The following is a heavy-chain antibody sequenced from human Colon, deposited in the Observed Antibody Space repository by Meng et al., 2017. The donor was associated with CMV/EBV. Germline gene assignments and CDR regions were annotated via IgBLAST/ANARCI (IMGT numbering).Heavy chain of an antibody. CDR2: TYYRSKWYN. J-gene: IGHJ4*02. V-gene: IGHV6-1*01. CDR3: ARDSSSSAYSPFDY. Sequence: QVQLQQSGPGLVKPSXTLSLTCAXPGDSVSSNSAAWNWIRQSPSRGHEWLGRTYYRSKWYNDYAVSVKSRITINPDTSKNQFSLQLNSVTPEDTAVYYCARDSSSSAYSPFDYWGQGTLVTVSS. CDR1: GDSVSSNSAA. D-gene: IGHD3-22*01.